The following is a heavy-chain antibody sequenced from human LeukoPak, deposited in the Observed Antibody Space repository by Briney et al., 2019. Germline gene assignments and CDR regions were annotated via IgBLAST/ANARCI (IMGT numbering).Heavy chain of an antibody. CDR1: GGSISSSSYY. J-gene: IGHJ3*02. Sequence: SVTLSLTCTVSGGSISSSSYYWGWIRQPPGKGLEWIGSIYYSGSTYYNPSLKSRVTISVDTSKNQFSLKLSSVTAADTAVYYCARLGYDSSGYAFDIWGQGTMVTVSS. D-gene: IGHD3-22*01. V-gene: IGHV4-39*01. CDR3: ARLGYDSSGYAFDI. CDR2: IYYSGST.